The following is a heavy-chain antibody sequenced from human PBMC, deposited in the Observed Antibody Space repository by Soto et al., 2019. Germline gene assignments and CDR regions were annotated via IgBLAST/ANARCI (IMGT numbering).Heavy chain of an antibody. CDR2: FDPEDGET. Sequence: ASVKVSCKVSGYTLTELSMHWVRQAPGKGLEWMGGFDPEDGETIYAQKFQGRVTMTEDTSTDTAYMELSSLRSEDTAVYYCATRITMIVPKYAQYFDYWGQGTLVTVSS. CDR1: GYTLTELS. D-gene: IGHD3-22*01. CDR3: ATRITMIVPKYAQYFDY. J-gene: IGHJ4*02. V-gene: IGHV1-24*01.